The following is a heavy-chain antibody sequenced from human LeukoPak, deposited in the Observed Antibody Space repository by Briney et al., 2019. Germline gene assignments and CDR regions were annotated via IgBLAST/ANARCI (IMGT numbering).Heavy chain of an antibody. CDR2: ILYDGSQK. V-gene: IGHV3-30*03. CDR1: GFTFSSYD. D-gene: IGHD3-10*01. Sequence: GGSLRLSCAASGFTFSSYDMHWVRQAPGKGLEWVALILYDGSQKSYADSVKGRFTISRDNSKNTLYLQMNSLRDEDTAVYYCARYGSGTSYITNYFDYWGQGTLVTVSS. J-gene: IGHJ4*02. CDR3: ARYGSGTSYITNYFDY.